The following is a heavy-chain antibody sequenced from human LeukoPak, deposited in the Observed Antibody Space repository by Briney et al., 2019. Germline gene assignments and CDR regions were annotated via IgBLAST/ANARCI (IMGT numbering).Heavy chain of an antibody. CDR2: ISAYNGNT. CDR3: ARDMGPVLRFLEWPDVFDY. J-gene: IGHJ4*02. V-gene: IGHV1-18*01. CDR1: GYTFTSYG. D-gene: IGHD3-3*01. Sequence: ASVKVSCKASGYTFTSYGISWVRQAPGQGLEWMGWISAYNGNTNYAQKLQGRVTMTTDTSTSTAYMELRSLRSDDTAVYYCARDMGPVLRFLEWPDVFDYWGQGTLVTVSS.